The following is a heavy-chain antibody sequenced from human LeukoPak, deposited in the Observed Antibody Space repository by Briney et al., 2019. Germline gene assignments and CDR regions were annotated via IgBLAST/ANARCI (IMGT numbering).Heavy chain of an antibody. CDR3: ARDLGFWSGYYTYNWFDP. Sequence: SETLSLTCTVSGGSISSYYWCWIRQPPGKGLEWIGYIYYSGSTNYNPSLKGRVTISVDTSKNQFSLKLSSVTAADTAVYYCARDLGFWSGYYTYNWFDPWGQGTLVTVSS. CDR2: IYYSGST. D-gene: IGHD3-3*01. V-gene: IGHV4-59*01. CDR1: GGSISSYY. J-gene: IGHJ5*02.